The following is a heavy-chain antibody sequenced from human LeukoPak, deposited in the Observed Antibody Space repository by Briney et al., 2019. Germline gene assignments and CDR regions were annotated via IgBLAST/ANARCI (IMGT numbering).Heavy chain of an antibody. Sequence: ASVKVSCKASGYTFTSYGISWVRQAPGQGLEWMGWISGYNGNTNYAQKFQGRVTTTTDTSTSTAYMELRSLRSDDTAVYYCARAQRSGPLFYGIDVWGQGTTVTVSS. CDR2: ISGYNGNT. CDR3: ARAQRSGPLFYGIDV. D-gene: IGHD5-12*01. CDR1: GYTFTSYG. V-gene: IGHV1-18*01. J-gene: IGHJ6*02.